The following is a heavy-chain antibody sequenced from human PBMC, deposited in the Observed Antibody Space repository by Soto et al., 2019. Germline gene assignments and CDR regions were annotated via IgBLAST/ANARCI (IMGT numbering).Heavy chain of an antibody. CDR3: ARSPFWACN. CDR1: GFTFSSYE. D-gene: IGHD3-3*02. Sequence: EGSLRLSCAASGFTFSSYEMNWVRQAPGKGLEWVSYISSSGRTIYYAGSVKGRFTISRDNAKNSLFLQMNSLRVEDTAVYYCARSPFWACNRAQGTLFTVS. CDR2: ISSSGRTI. J-gene: IGHJ4*02. V-gene: IGHV3-48*03.